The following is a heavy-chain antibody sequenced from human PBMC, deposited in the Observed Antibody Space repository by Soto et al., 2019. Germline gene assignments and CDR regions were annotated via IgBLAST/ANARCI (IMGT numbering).Heavy chain of an antibody. CDR1: GFTFSSYA. D-gene: IGHD1-26*01. CDR2: ISGSGGST. Sequence: GGSLRLSCAASGFTFSSYAMSWVRQAPGKGLEWVSAISGSGGSTYYADSVKGRFTISRDNSKNTLYLQMNSLRAEDTAVYYCAKGYSGVVGGTGVDYWGQGTLVTVSS. V-gene: IGHV3-23*01. CDR3: AKGYSGVVGGTGVDY. J-gene: IGHJ4*02.